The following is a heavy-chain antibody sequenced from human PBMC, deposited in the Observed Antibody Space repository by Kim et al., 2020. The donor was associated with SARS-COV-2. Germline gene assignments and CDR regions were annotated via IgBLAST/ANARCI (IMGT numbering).Heavy chain of an antibody. J-gene: IGHJ4*02. D-gene: IGHD1-26*01. V-gene: IGHV7-4-1*02. CDR3: ARAGDFQY. CDR2: NPGDP. Sequence: NPGDPTYARGFTGQFVFSLDTSVSTAYLQINNLKAEDTAVYYCARAGDFQYWGQGTLVTVSS.